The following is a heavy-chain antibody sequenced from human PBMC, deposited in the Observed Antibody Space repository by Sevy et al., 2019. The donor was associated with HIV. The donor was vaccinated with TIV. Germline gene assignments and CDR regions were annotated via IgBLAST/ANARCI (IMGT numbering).Heavy chain of an antibody. V-gene: IGHV4-39*01. Sequence: SETLSLTCSVTGGSIRRGDYFWGWIRQSPGKGLEWIGSITDSGITYYNPSLKSRVTMSVDTSKNQFSLKLSSVTAADTAVHYCARLRGGYGNGWFYYYMDVWGKGTTVTVSS. D-gene: IGHD3-10*01. J-gene: IGHJ6*03. CDR3: ARLRGGYGNGWFYYYMDV. CDR1: GGSIRRGDYF. CDR2: ITDSGIT.